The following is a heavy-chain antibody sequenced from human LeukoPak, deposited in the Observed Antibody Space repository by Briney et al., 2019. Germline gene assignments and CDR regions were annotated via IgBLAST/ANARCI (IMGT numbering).Heavy chain of an antibody. D-gene: IGHD5-24*01. CDR1: GFTFSDYS. CDR2: IGIDSGNT. V-gene: IGHV3-48*01. Sequence: GGSLRLSCAASGFTFSDYSMNWVRQAPGKGLEWISYIGIDSGNTNYADSVKGRFTISGDKAKNSLYLQMNSLRVEDTAVYYCARDYKYAFDNWGQGTLVTVFS. J-gene: IGHJ4*02. CDR3: ARDYKYAFDN.